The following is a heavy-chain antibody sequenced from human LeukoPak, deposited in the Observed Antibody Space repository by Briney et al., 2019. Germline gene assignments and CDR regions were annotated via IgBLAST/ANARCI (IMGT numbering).Heavy chain of an antibody. CDR2: INPNSGGT. CDR1: GYTLTGYY. D-gene: IGHD5-12*01. CDR3: ARDRGGYEYDY. V-gene: IGHV1-2*02. Sequence: ASVKVSCKASGYTLTGYYMHWMRQAPGQGLEWMGWINPNSGGTNYAQKFQGRVTMTRDTSISTAYMELSRLRSDDTAVYYCARDRGGYEYDYWGQGTLVTVSS. J-gene: IGHJ4*02.